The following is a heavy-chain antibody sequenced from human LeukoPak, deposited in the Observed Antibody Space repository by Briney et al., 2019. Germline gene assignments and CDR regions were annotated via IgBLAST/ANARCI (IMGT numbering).Heavy chain of an antibody. V-gene: IGHV4-39*01. Sequence: SETLSLTCTVSGGSISSSSYYWGWIRQPPGKGLEWIGSIYYSGSTYYNPSLKSRVTISVDTSKNRFSLKLSSVTAADTAVYYCARQVTMIVVVIDKTDYWGQGTLVTVSS. D-gene: IGHD3-22*01. CDR1: GGSISSSSYY. CDR3: ARQVTMIVVVIDKTDY. J-gene: IGHJ4*02. CDR2: IYYSGST.